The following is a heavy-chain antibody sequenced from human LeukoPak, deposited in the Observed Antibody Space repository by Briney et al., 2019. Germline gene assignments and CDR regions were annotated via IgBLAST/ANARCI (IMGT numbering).Heavy chain of an antibody. CDR3: ASEGVYSSGPTDY. CDR1: GFTFSDYY. V-gene: IGHV3-11*04. Sequence: GGSLRLSCAASGFTFSDYYMSWIRQAPGKGLEWVSYISSSGGTIYYADSVKGRFTISRDNAKNSLYLQMNSLRAEDTAVYYCASEGVYSSGPTDYWGQGTLVTVSS. J-gene: IGHJ4*02. D-gene: IGHD6-19*01. CDR2: ISSSGGTI.